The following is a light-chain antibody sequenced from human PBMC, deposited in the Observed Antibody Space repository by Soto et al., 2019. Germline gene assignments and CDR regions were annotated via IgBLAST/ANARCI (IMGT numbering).Light chain of an antibody. CDR2: VAS. J-gene: IGKJ1*01. CDR3: QQSNSAPWT. Sequence: DLQMTQSPSSLSASVGDRVTITCRASQSISRFLNWYQHQPGKAPKLLIYVASSLESGVPSRFSGSGSGTDFTLTISSLQPDDFATYYCQQSNSAPWTLGQGTKVEIK. CDR1: QSISRF. V-gene: IGKV1-39*01.